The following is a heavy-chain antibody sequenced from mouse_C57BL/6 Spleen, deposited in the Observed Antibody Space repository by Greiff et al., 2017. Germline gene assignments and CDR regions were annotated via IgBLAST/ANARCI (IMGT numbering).Heavy chain of an antibody. V-gene: IGHV10-3*01. CDR3: VGGSNYDFDY. Sequence: EVMLVESGGGLVQPKGSLKLSCAASGFTFNTYAMHWVRQAPGKGLEWVARIRSKSSNYATYYADSVKDRFTISRDDSQSMLYLQMNNLKTADTARYYGVGGSNYDFDYWGQGTTLTVSS. D-gene: IGHD2-5*01. CDR1: GFTFNTYA. J-gene: IGHJ2*01. CDR2: IRSKSSNYAT.